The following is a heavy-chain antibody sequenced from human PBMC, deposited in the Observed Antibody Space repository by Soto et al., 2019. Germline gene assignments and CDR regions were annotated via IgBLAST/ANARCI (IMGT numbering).Heavy chain of an antibody. CDR3: PRALLLHFHWLLFLDY. CDR2: ISAYNGNT. D-gene: IGHD3-9*01. V-gene: IGHV1-18*01. J-gene: IGHJ4*02. CDR1: GYTFTSYG. Sequence: GASVKVSCKASGYTFTSYGISWVRQAPGQGLERMGWISAYNGNTNYAQKLQGRVTMTTDTSTSTAYMELRSLRSDDTALYYFPRALLLHFHWLLFLDYSGQVTLVTSPQ.